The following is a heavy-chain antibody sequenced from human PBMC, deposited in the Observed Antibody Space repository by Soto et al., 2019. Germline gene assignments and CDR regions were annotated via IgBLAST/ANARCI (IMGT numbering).Heavy chain of an antibody. CDR2: TYYRSKWYN. D-gene: IGHD1-7*01. CDR3: AREVRLTGTTSLFDY. CDR1: GGSVSSNSAA. Sequence: SQTLSLTCAISGGSVSSNSAAWNWIRQSPSRGLEWLGRTYYRSKWYNDYAVSVKSRITINPDTSKNQFSLQLNSVTPEDTVVYYCAREVRLTGTTSLFDYWGQGTLVTVSS. J-gene: IGHJ4*02. V-gene: IGHV6-1*01.